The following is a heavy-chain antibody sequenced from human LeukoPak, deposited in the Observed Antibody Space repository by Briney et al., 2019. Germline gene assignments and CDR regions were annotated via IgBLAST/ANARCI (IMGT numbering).Heavy chain of an antibody. Sequence: SETLSLTCTVSGGSISRYYWNWIRQPAGKGLEWIWRMYISGSTNYNPSLKSRVTISVDTSKNQFSLKLSSVTAADTAVYYCASLTTVTAAYFYYYYLDVWGKGTTVTVSS. CDR3: ASLTTVTAAYFYYYYLDV. CDR1: GGSISRYY. V-gene: IGHV4-4*07. D-gene: IGHD4-17*01. J-gene: IGHJ6*03. CDR2: MYISGST.